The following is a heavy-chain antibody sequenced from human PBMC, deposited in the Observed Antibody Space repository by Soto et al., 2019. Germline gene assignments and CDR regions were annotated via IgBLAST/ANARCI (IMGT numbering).Heavy chain of an antibody. CDR3: ARGRRIQLYYYYMDV. CDR2: MNPNSGNT. V-gene: IGHV1-8*01. CDR1: GYTFTSYD. Sequence: ASVKVSCKASGYTFTSYDINWVRQATGQGLEWMGWMNPNSGNTGYAQKFQGRVTMTRNTSISTAYMELSSLRSEDTAVYYCARGRRIQLYYYYMDVWGKGTTVTVSS. J-gene: IGHJ6*03. D-gene: IGHD5-18*01.